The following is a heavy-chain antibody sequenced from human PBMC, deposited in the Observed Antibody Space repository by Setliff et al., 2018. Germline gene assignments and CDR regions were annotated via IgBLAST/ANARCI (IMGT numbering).Heavy chain of an antibody. D-gene: IGHD5-18*01. V-gene: IGHV4-30-4*02. CDR2: ISHGVST. J-gene: IGHJ6*02. CDR3: ARDRTAYNYGMDV. Sequence: SETLSLTCTVSGASVTSFDYYWSWIRQPPGKGLEYIGHISHGVSTSYSPSLKSRLSISADTSKNQVSLKLTSATAADTAVYYCARDRTAYNYGMDVWGQGTTVTV. CDR1: GASVTSFDYY.